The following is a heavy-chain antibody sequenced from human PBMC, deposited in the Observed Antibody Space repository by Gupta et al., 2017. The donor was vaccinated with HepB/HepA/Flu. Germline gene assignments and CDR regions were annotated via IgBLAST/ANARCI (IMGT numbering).Heavy chain of an antibody. V-gene: IGHV4-39*01. CDR3: ARKCCYFESRSRHNWFDP. CDR2: IYSSGST. J-gene: IGHJ5*02. Sequence: QLQLQESGPGLVKPSETLSLTCLVSGGSISGSHYYWGWIRQPPGKGLEWIGSIYSSGSTKYKPSLQSRVTISVDTSKNQFSLKLSAVTAAETDVYYCARKCCYFESRSRHNWFDPWGQGTLVTVSS. D-gene: IGHD2-15*01. CDR1: GGSISGSHYY.